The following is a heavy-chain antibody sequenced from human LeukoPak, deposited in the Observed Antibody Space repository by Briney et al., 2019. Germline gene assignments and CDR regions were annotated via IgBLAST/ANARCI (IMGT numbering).Heavy chain of an antibody. Sequence: PGGSLRLSCAASGFTFSDYYMSWIRQAPGKGLEWASYISSSGSTVYYADSVKGRFTISRDNAKNSLYLQMNSLRAEDTAVYYCARDGYCSSTSCYDYWGQGTLVTVS. CDR3: ARDGYCSSTSCYDY. D-gene: IGHD2-2*03. CDR1: GFTFSDYY. J-gene: IGHJ4*02. V-gene: IGHV3-11*04. CDR2: ISSSGSTV.